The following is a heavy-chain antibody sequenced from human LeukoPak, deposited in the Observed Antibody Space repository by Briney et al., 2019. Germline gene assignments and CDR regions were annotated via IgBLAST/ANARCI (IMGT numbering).Heavy chain of an antibody. Sequence: SETLSLTCTVSGGSISSYYWSWIRQPPGKGLEWIGYIYNRGSTNYNPSLKSRVTISVDTSKNQFSLKLRSVTAADTAVYYCARDRPGIAVAGDAFDIWGQGTMVTVS. V-gene: IGHV4-59*01. J-gene: IGHJ3*02. CDR1: GGSISSYY. D-gene: IGHD6-19*01. CDR2: IYNRGST. CDR3: ARDRPGIAVAGDAFDI.